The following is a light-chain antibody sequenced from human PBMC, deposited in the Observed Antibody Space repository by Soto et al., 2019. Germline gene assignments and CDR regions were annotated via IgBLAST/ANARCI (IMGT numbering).Light chain of an antibody. Sequence: PGERATLSCRASQSVSSYLAWYQQKPGQAPRLLIYDASDRATGIPARFSGSGSGTDFTLTISSLEPEDFAVYYCQQRSNWPITFGQGTRLEIK. J-gene: IGKJ5*01. V-gene: IGKV3-11*01. CDR3: QQRSNWPIT. CDR1: QSVSSY. CDR2: DAS.